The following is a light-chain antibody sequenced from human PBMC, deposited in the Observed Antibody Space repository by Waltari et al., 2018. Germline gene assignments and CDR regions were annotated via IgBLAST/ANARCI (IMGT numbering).Light chain of an antibody. V-gene: IGLV2-14*01. CDR1: SSDVGGQNH. Sequence: QSALTHPASVSGSPAQSITFSCSGSSSDVGGQNHVSRYQHHPGKAPHLMIYDVSNRTSGISHRFAASKSGNTASLSISGLQAEDEADDYCSSYTSSDSLVFGTGTAVTVL. J-gene: IGLJ1*01. CDR3: SSYTSSDSLV. CDR2: DVS.